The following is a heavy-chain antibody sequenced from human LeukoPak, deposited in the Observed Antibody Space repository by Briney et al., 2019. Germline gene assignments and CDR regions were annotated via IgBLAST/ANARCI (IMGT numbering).Heavy chain of an antibody. V-gene: IGHV3-21*01. CDR1: GFTFDSYS. CDR3: ARGMVYYDSSGYYGAFDI. J-gene: IGHJ3*02. D-gene: IGHD3-22*01. CDR2: ISRSSSYI. Sequence: PGGSLRLSCAASGFTFDSYSMYWVRQAPGKGLEWVSSISRSSSYIYYTDSVKGRFTISRDNGKRSLYLQMNSLRAEDTAVYYCARGMVYYDSSGYYGAFDIWGQGTMVTVSS.